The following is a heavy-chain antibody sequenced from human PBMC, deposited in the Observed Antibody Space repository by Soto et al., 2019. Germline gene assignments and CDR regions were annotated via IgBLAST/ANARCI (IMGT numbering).Heavy chain of an antibody. CDR3: ARDSWVTTFHFNY. CDR1: GYTFTTYA. D-gene: IGHD4-17*01. J-gene: IGHJ4*02. V-gene: IGHV1-3*01. Sequence: VQLVQTGAEVKKPGASVKVSCKASGYTFTTYAMHWVRQAPGQRLEWMGWIDAGNGNTKYSQKFQGRVTITSDTSASTAYMELSNLRSEDTAVYYCARDSWVTTFHFNYWGQGTLVTVSS. CDR2: IDAGNGNT.